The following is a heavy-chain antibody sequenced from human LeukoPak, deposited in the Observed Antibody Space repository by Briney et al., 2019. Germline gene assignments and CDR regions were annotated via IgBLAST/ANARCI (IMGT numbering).Heavy chain of an antibody. J-gene: IGHJ4*02. V-gene: IGHV1-69*05. CDR3: ATRHVVRGAHFDY. Sequence: ASVKVSCKASGGTFSSYAISWVRQAPGQGLEWMGGIIPIFGTANYAQKFQGRVTITTDESTSTAYMELSSLRSEDTAVYYCATRHVVRGAHFDYWGQGTLVTVSS. D-gene: IGHD3-10*01. CDR2: IIPIFGTA. CDR1: GGTFSSYA.